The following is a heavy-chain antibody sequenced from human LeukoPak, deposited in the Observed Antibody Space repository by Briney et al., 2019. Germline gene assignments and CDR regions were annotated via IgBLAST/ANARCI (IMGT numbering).Heavy chain of an antibody. D-gene: IGHD2-15*01. CDR3: ATDTTPYCNGGSCYFH. Sequence: ASVKVSCKASGYTFTGYYMHWVRQAPGQGLEWVVWINPNSGGTNYAQKFQCRVTMTSDTSISTDYMELSRLRSDDAGVYYCATDTTPYCNGGSCYFHWGQGTLVTVSS. J-gene: IGHJ4*02. V-gene: IGHV1-2*02. CDR2: INPNSGGT. CDR1: GYTFTGYY.